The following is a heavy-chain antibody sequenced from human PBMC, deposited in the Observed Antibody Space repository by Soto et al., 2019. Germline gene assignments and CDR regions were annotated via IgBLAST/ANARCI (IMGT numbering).Heavy chain of an antibody. J-gene: IGHJ4*02. Sequence: SETLSLTCAVYRGALSGYSWNWIRQPPGKGLEWIGEINYSEDTNPTYNPSLKSRATISADRNNNQLFLRLTSVTAADTAIYYCARDNYSVWGSPRSWIGIWGQGTPVTVSS. V-gene: IGHV4-34*01. D-gene: IGHD3-16*01. CDR3: ARDNYSVWGSPRSWIGI. CDR2: INYSEDT. CDR1: RGALSGYS.